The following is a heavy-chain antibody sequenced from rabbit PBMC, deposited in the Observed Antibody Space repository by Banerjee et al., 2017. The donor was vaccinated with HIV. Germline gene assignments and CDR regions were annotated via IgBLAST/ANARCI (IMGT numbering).Heavy chain of an antibody. V-gene: IGHV1S47*01. CDR1: GFDFSSNA. CDR2: IYNGDGNT. D-gene: IGHD2-1*01. Sequence: EESGGDLVKPEGSLTLTCTVSGFDFSSNAMCWVRQAPGKGLERIACIYNGDGNTTYASRVSGRFTISRRTSLNTVPLQMARLTAAETATYFCAREDADYRDATFWGPGTLVTVS. J-gene: IGHJ4*02. CDR3: AREDADYRDATF.